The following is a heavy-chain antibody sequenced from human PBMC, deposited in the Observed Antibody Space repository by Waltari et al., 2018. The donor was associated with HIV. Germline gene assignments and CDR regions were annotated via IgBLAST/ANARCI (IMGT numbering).Heavy chain of an antibody. CDR1: GYTFSDYY. CDR3: ARVFRGTVNYFDSRLGH. Sequence: QVQLVQSGAEVKKPGASVKVSCKASGYTFSDYYMHWVRQAPGQGLEWMGWINPNSGGTGYAEKFQGRVTMTRDTSISTAYMELSRLRFDDTAVYYCARVFRGTVNYFDSRLGHWGQGTLVTVSS. CDR2: INPNSGGT. J-gene: IGHJ5*02. D-gene: IGHD3-22*01. V-gene: IGHV1-2*02.